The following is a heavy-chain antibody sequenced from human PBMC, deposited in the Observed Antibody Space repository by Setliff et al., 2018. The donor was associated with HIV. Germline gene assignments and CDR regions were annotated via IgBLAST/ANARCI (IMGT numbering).Heavy chain of an antibody. D-gene: IGHD5-12*01. Sequence: PGGSLRLSCVASGFPFSSYRMNWVRQAPGKGLVWVSRVNSDGSSKTYADSVKDRFTISRDNAKNTLYLQMNSLRAEDTGVYYCHSGYDTEEQSYFDYWGQGAQVTVSS. CDR2: VNSDGSSK. CDR3: HSGYDTEEQSYFDY. J-gene: IGHJ4*02. V-gene: IGHV3-74*01. CDR1: GFPFSSYR.